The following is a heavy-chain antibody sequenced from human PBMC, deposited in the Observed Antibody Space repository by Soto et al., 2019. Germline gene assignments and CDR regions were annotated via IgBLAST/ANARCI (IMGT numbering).Heavy chain of an antibody. V-gene: IGHV3-23*01. D-gene: IGHD2-15*01. J-gene: IGHJ4*02. CDR3: AKRRGAGGHFDY. CDR2: VSIGGST. Sequence: ESGGGLVQPEGSLRLSCAASGFTFSRYAMGWVRQGPGKGLEWVAVVSIGGSTHYADSVRGRFTISRDNSKNTLSPQMNSLTAEDTAVYFCAKRRGAGGHFDYWGQGALVTVSS. CDR1: GFTFSRYA.